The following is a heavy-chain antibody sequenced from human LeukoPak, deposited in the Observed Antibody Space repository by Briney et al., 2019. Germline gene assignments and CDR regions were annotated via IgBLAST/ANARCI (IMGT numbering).Heavy chain of an antibody. D-gene: IGHD2-2*01. J-gene: IGHJ4*02. CDR1: GFAFDEHG. CDR2: INWSGGST. V-gene: IGHV3-20*04. Sequence: GGSLRLSCTASGFAFDEHGMSWVRQVQGKGLEWVSGINWSGGSTGYADPLRGRFTISRDNAKNSLYLQMDSLRAEDTALYYCARAPITSPFYFDSWGQGTLVTVSS. CDR3: ARAPITSPFYFDS.